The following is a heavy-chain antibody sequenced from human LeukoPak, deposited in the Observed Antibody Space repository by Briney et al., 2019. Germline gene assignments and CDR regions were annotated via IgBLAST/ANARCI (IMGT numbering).Heavy chain of an antibody. V-gene: IGHV4-30-4*08. CDR2: IYYSGST. Sequence: SETLSLTCTVSGGSISSYYWSWIRQPPGKGLEWIGYIYYSGSTYYNPSLKSRVTISVDTSKNQFSLKLSSVTAADTAVYYCAREGVDQPPGYWGQGTLVTVSS. D-gene: IGHD2-8*01. CDR1: GGSISSYY. CDR3: AREGVDQPPGY. J-gene: IGHJ4*02.